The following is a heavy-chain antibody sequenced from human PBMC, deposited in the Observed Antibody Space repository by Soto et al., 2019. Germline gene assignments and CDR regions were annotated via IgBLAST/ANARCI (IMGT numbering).Heavy chain of an antibody. J-gene: IGHJ5*02. D-gene: IGHD2-15*01. Sequence: PSETLSLTCTVSGGSISSGDYYWSWIRQPPGKGLEWIGYIYYSGSTYYNPSLKSRVTISVDTSKNQFSLKLSSVTAADTAVYYCARAGSSGGSFGGFDPWGQGTLVTVSS. CDR1: GGSISSGDYY. CDR3: ARAGSSGGSFGGFDP. CDR2: IYYSGST. V-gene: IGHV4-30-4*01.